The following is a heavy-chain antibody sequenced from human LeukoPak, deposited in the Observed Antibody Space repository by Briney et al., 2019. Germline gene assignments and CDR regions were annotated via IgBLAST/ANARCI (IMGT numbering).Heavy chain of an antibody. CDR1: GGSFSGYY. D-gene: IGHD6-13*01. CDR3: ARHRRYTAAAGTYWFDP. V-gene: IGHV4-34*01. J-gene: IGHJ5*02. Sequence: PSETLSLTCAVYGGSFSGYYWSWIRQPPGKGLEWIGEINHSGSTNYNPSLKSRVTISVDTSKNQFSLKLSSVTAADTAVYYCARHRRYTAAAGTYWFDPWGQGTLVTVSS. CDR2: INHSGST.